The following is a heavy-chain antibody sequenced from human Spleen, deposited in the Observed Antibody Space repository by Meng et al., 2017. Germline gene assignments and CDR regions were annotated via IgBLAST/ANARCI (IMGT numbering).Heavy chain of an antibody. CDR3: ARGPFRGVMMS. CDR1: GGSFSGYY. Sequence: HVQLQQWGSGLLKPSETLPLPCAVYGGSFSGYYCNWIRQPPGKGLEWIGEINHGGITNYNPSLKSRITISVDTSQKQFSLKLTSVTAADTAVYYCARGPFRGVMMSWGQGTLVTVSS. J-gene: IGHJ5*02. CDR2: INHGGIT. V-gene: IGHV4-34*01. D-gene: IGHD3-10*01.